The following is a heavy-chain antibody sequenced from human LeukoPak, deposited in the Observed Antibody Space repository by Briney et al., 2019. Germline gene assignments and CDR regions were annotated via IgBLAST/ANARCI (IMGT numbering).Heavy chain of an antibody. V-gene: IGHV1-8*01. CDR3: ARGPVIVGATRQNWFDP. Sequence: GASVKVSCKASGYTFTSYDINWVRQATGQGLEWMGWMNPNSGNTGYAQKFQGRVTMTRNTSISTAYMELSSLRSEDTAVYYCARGPVIVGATRQNWFDPWSQGTLVTVSS. J-gene: IGHJ5*02. CDR1: GYTFTSYD. CDR2: MNPNSGNT. D-gene: IGHD1-26*01.